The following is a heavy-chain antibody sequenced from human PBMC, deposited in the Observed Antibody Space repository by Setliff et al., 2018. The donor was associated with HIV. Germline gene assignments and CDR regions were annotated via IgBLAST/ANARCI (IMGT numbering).Heavy chain of an antibody. V-gene: IGHV4-34*01. CDR1: GGSFSGYY. Sequence: SQTLSLTCAVYGGSFSGYYWSWIRQPPGKGLEWIGEIHYSGSTNYSPSLKSRVTISVDTSKNQFSLRLNSVIAADTAVYYCARKTEYYYDTSGFNPYAFDNWGQGTLVTVSS. D-gene: IGHD3-22*01. CDR3: ARKTEYYYDTSGFNPYAFDN. CDR2: IHYSGST. J-gene: IGHJ4*02.